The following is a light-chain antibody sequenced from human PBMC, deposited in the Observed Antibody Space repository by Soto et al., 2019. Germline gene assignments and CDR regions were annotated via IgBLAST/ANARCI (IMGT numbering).Light chain of an antibody. CDR3: SSYTNINTRACV. CDR1: SGDIGSYNR. Sequence: QSVLTQPASVSGSPGQSITISCTGTSGDIGSYNRVSWYQQHPGKAPKLIIYEVTDRPSGVSNRFSGSKSGNTASLTISGLQGEDEAEYYCSSYTNINTRACVFGTGTKVSVL. CDR2: EVT. J-gene: IGLJ1*01. V-gene: IGLV2-14*01.